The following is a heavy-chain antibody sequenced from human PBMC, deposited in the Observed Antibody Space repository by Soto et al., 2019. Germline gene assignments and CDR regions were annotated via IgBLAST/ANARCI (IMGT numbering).Heavy chain of an antibody. D-gene: IGHD6-13*01. CDR1: GFTFSGSA. CDR2: IRSKANSYAT. CDR3: TRLAPGIASH. Sequence: GSLRLSCAASGFTFSGSAMHWVRQASGKGLEWVGRIRSKANSYATAYAASVKGRFTISRDDSKNTAYLQMNSLKTEDTAVYYCTRLAPGIASHWGQGTLVTVSS. V-gene: IGHV3-73*01. J-gene: IGHJ4*02.